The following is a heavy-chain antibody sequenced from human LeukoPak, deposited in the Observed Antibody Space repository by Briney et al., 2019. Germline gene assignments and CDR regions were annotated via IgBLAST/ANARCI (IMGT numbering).Heavy chain of an antibody. V-gene: IGHV4-34*01. CDR1: GGSFSGYY. D-gene: IGHD2-2*02. CDR3: ARAPRAAIFVAFGYGTDV. J-gene: IGHJ6*02. CDR2: INHSGST. Sequence: PSETLSLTCAVYGGSFSGYYWSWIRQPPGKGLEWIGEINHSGSTNYNPSLKSRVTISVDTSKNQFSLKLSSVTAADTAVYYCARAPRAAIFVAFGYGTDVWGQGTTVTVSS.